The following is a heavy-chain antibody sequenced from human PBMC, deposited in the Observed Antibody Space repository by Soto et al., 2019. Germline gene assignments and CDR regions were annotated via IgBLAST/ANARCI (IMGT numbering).Heavy chain of an antibody. D-gene: IGHD3-16*01. CDR1: GCTFSSYA. J-gene: IGHJ4*02. V-gene: IGHV3-23*01. CDR2: ISGSGIST. Sequence: GSLRISYAGSGCTFSSYAMTSVRQEKGKGLEWVSSISGSGISTYYADSVKGRFTISRDNSKNTLYLQMNSLRAEDAAVYYCAKSAGSNAYYPNDFWGQGTLVTVPQ. CDR3: AKSAGSNAYYPNDF.